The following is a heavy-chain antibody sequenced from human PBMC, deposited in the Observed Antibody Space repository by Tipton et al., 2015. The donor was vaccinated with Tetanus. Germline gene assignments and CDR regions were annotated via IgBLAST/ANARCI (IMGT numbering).Heavy chain of an antibody. CDR2: IHDSGTT. D-gene: IGHD3-3*02. CDR3: ARVQLSSSFLKYNWLDP. J-gene: IGHJ5*02. V-gene: IGHV4-59*01. Sequence: TLSLTCAVSGASISPYYWSWIRQSPGKGLEWIGSIHDSGTTNYNPSLKSRLTMSVDTSNNLFSLKLTSVTAADTAVYYCARVQLSSSFLKYNWLDPWGQGTLVTVAS. CDR1: GASISPYY.